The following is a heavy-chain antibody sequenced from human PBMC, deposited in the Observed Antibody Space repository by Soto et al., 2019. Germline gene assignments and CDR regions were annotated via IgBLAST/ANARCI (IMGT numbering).Heavy chain of an antibody. CDR2: INHSGST. V-gene: IGHV4-34*01. CDR1: GGSFSGYY. J-gene: IGHJ3*02. Sequence: SETLSLTCAVYGGSFSGYYWSLIRQPPGKGLECIWEINHSGSTNYNPSLKSRVTISVDTPKNQFSLKLSSVTAADTAVYYCARRVNVVNDAFDIWGQGTMVTVSS. CDR3: ARRVNVVNDAFDI. D-gene: IGHD2-2*01.